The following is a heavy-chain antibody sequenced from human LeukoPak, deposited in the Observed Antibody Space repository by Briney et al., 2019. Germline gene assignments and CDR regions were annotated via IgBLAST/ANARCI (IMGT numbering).Heavy chain of an antibody. CDR1: GFAYSDYY. CDR2: ISTTGNTI. CDR3: ARDRHILEWLFKLHY. D-gene: IGHD3-3*01. V-gene: IGHV3-11*01. Sequence: GGSPRLSCAASGFAYSDYYMSWIRHAPGKGLEWVSYISTTGNTIYYADSVKGRFTISRDNAKNLLYLQLNSLRAEDTAVYYCARDRHILEWLFKLHYWGQGTLVTVSS. J-gene: IGHJ4*02.